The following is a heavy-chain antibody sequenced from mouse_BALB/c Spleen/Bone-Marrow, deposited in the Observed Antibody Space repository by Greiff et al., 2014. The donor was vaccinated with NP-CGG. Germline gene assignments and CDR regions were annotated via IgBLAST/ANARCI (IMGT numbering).Heavy chain of an antibody. CDR3: ARQYGNYWDYFDY. J-gene: IGHJ2*01. Sequence: DVHLVESGGDLVKPGGSLKLSCAASGFTFSSYGMSWVRQTPDKRLEWVATISSGGSYTYYPDSVKGRFTTSRDNAKNTLYLQMSSLKSEDTAMYYCARQYGNYWDYFDYWGQGTTLTVSS. CDR2: ISSGGSYT. V-gene: IGHV5-6*01. D-gene: IGHD2-10*02. CDR1: GFTFSSYG.